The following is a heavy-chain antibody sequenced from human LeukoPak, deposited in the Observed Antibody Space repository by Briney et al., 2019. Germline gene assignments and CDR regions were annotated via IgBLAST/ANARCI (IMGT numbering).Heavy chain of an antibody. J-gene: IGHJ4*02. CDR3: ARGQWLGPQYYFDY. Sequence: GGSLRLSCAASGFTFSDYYMSWIRQAPGKGLEWVSYISSSGSTIYYADSVKGRFTFSRDNAKNSLYLQMNSLRAEDTAVYYCARGQWLGPQYYFDYWGQGTLVTVSS. CDR1: GFTFSDYY. D-gene: IGHD6-19*01. V-gene: IGHV3-11*04. CDR2: ISSSGSTI.